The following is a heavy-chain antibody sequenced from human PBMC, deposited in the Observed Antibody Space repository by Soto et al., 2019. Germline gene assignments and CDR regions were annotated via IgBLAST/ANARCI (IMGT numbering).Heavy chain of an antibody. CDR3: TVTTSGGSL. CDR2: IRSKANSYAT. CDR1: GFTFSGSA. Sequence: EVQLVESGGGLVQPGGSLKLSCAACGFTFSGSAMHWVRQASGKGLEWVGRIRSKANSYATAYAASVKGRFTISRDDSKNTAYLQMNSLKTEDTAVYYCTVTTSGGSLWGQGTLVTVSS. V-gene: IGHV3-73*01. J-gene: IGHJ4*02. D-gene: IGHD2-2*01.